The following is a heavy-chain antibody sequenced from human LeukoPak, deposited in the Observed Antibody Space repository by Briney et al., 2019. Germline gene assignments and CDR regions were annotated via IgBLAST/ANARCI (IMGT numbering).Heavy chain of an antibody. J-gene: IGHJ4*02. Sequence: GGSLRLSCAASGFTFSSYGMHWVRQAPGKGLEWVAVIWYDGSNKYYADSVKGRFTISRDNSKNTLYLQMNSLRAEDTAVYYCARGAYDFWSGYYNTFDYWGQGTLVTVSS. CDR1: GFTFSSYG. D-gene: IGHD3-3*01. V-gene: IGHV3-33*01. CDR3: ARGAYDFWSGYYNTFDY. CDR2: IWYDGSNK.